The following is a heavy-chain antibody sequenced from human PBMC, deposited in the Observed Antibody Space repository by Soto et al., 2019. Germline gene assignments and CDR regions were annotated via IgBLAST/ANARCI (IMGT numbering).Heavy chain of an antibody. D-gene: IGHD2-15*01. J-gene: IGHJ4*02. CDR1: GGSISSGGYY. CDR3: ARDPGDCSGGSCYPDYFDY. CDR2: IYYSGST. V-gene: IGHV4-31*03. Sequence: ASETLSLTCTVSGGSISSGGYYWSWIRQHPGKGLEWIGYIYYSGSTYYNPSLKSRVTISVDTSKNQFSLKLSSVTAADTAVYYCARDPGDCSGGSCYPDYFDYWGQGTLVTVSS.